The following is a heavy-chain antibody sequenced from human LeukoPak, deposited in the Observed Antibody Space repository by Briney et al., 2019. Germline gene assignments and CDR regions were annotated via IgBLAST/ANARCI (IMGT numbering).Heavy chain of an antibody. V-gene: IGHV4-30-2*01. J-gene: IGHJ4*02. Sequence: PSQTLSPTCAVSGGSISSGGYSWHWIRQPPGKGLEWIGYIYHSGSTYYNPSLKSRVTISVDRSKNQFSLKLSSVTAADTAVYYCASGGYSYGFDYWGQGTLVTVSS. CDR3: ASGGYSYGFDY. CDR1: GGSISSGGYS. D-gene: IGHD5-18*01. CDR2: IYHSGST.